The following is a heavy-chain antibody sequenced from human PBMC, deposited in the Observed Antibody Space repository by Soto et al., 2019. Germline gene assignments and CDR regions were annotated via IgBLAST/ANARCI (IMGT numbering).Heavy chain of an antibody. CDR3: TIGRWAGGVFDI. D-gene: IGHD3-3*01. CDR2: IIPMLGIR. CDR1: GGTFSTYS. J-gene: IGHJ3*02. V-gene: IGHV1-69*02. Sequence: QVQLVQSGAEVKKPGSSVKVSCKDSGGTFSTYSMFWVRQAPGQGLEWMGRIIPMLGIRNYAQRFQDRVTITADKSTATAPMELSRLRSEDTALYFCTIGRWAGGVFDIWGQGTMVTVS.